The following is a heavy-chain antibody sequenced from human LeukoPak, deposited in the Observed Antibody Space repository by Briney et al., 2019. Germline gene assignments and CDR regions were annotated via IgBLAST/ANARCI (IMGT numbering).Heavy chain of an antibody. CDR2: ISGSGGST. CDR3: AKVSWYNWNDGYFDY. D-gene: IGHD1-1*01. CDR1: GFTFSSYA. Sequence: PGGSLRLSCAASGFTFSSYAMSWVRQAPGKGLEWVSAISGSGGSTYHADSVKGRFTISRDNSKNTLYLQMNSLRAEDTAVYYCAKVSWYNWNDGYFDYWGQGTLVTVSS. J-gene: IGHJ4*02. V-gene: IGHV3-23*01.